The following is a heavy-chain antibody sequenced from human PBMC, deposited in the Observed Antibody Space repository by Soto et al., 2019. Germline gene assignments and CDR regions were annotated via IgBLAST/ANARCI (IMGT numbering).Heavy chain of an antibody. CDR2: IYYSGST. CDR1: GGSMNYYY. Sequence: SETLSLTCSVSGGSMNYYYWSWIRQPPGKGLEWIGCIYYSGSTNYNPSLKSRVSMSVDTSKNQFSLRLASVTAADTAVYYCARKDYSSSSPSDFWGLGTMVTVYS. D-gene: IGHD6-6*01. V-gene: IGHV4-59*13. CDR3: ARKDYSSSSPSDF. J-gene: IGHJ4*02.